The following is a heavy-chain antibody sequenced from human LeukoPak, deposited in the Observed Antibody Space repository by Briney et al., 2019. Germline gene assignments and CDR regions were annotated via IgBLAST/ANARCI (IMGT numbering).Heavy chain of an antibody. CDR1: GFTFSSYD. CDR3: ARDSGEGGAFDI. D-gene: IGHD3-10*01. V-gene: IGHV3-13*05. Sequence: GGSLRLSCAASGFTFSSYDMHWVRQATGKGLEWVSAIGTAGDPYYPGSVKGRLTISRENAKNSLYLQMNSLRAGDTAVYYCARDSGEGGAFDIWGQGTMVTVSS. J-gene: IGHJ3*02. CDR2: IGTAGDP.